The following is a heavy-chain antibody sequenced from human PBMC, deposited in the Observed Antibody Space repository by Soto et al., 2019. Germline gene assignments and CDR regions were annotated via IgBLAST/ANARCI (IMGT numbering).Heavy chain of an antibody. CDR2: IYYIENT. J-gene: IGHJ4*02. D-gene: IGHD2-2*01. Sequence: QLQLESGPGLVKPSETLSLTCTVSDGSITSNNYYWGWNRQAPGKGLEWIGNIYYIENTFYNASLKSRVTISVDTSKNQFSLKLTSVTAADTAVYYCARLRVPNYFFDLWVQGTLVTVSS. CDR1: DGSITSNNYY. CDR3: ARLRVPNYFFDL. V-gene: IGHV4-39*01.